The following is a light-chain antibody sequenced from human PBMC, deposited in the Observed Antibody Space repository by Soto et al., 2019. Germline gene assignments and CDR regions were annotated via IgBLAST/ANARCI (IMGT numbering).Light chain of an antibody. V-gene: IGKV3-15*01. CDR1: QSVSSY. CDR2: GAS. J-gene: IGKJ4*01. Sequence: MVTPPPPAMPASSPGGGTIISCTASQSVSSYLAWYQQKPGQAPRLLIYGASIRATGIPARFSGSGSGTEFTLTISSLQSEDFAIYYCQHYNNWPLTFGRGTKVDIK. CDR3: QHYNNWPLT.